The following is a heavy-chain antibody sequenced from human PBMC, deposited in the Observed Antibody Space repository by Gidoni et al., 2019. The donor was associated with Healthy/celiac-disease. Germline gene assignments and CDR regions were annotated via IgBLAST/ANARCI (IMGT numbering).Heavy chain of an antibody. Sequence: EVQLVESGGGLVQPGRSLRLSCAASGFTFDDYAMHWVRQAPGKGLEWVSGISWNSGSIGYADSVKGRFTISRDNAKNSLYLQMNSLRAEDTALYYCATGSGVDYWGQGTLVTVSS. CDR3: ATGSGVDY. CDR1: GFTFDDYA. CDR2: ISWNSGSI. J-gene: IGHJ4*02. D-gene: IGHD3-10*01. V-gene: IGHV3-9*01.